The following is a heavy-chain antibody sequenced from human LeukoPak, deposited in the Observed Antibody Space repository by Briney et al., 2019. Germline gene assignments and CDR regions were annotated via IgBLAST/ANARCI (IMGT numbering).Heavy chain of an antibody. J-gene: IGHJ5*02. CDR3: ARGAYYYDSSGTNNWFDP. CDR2: ISAYNGNT. V-gene: IGHV1-18*01. CDR1: GYTFTSYG. D-gene: IGHD3-22*01. Sequence: GASVKVSCKASGYTFTSYGISWVRQAPGQGLEWMGWISAYNGNTNYAQKLQGRVTMTTDTSTSTAYMELRSLRSDDTAVYYCARGAYYYDSSGTNNWFDPWGQGTLVTVSS.